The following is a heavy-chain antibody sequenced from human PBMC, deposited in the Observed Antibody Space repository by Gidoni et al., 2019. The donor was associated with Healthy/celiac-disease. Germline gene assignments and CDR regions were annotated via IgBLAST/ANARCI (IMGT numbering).Heavy chain of an antibody. V-gene: IGHV3-23*01. J-gene: IGHJ4*02. CDR1: GFPFSSYA. CDR2: ISGSGGST. Sequence: EVQLLESGGGLVQPGGSLRLSCAASGFPFSSYAMSWVRQAPGKGLEWVSAISGSGGSTYYADSVKGRFTISRDNSKNTLYLQMNSLRAEDTAVYYCARSPMTTVTLGAFDYWGQGTLVTVSS. CDR3: ARSPMTTVTLGAFDY. D-gene: IGHD4-17*01.